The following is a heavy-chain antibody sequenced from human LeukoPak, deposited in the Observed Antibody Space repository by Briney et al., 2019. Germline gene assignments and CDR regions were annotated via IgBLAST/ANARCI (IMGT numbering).Heavy chain of an antibody. J-gene: IGHJ4*02. CDR3: ARFSNAHGVKFDY. D-gene: IGHD2-8*01. CDR2: INHSGSA. V-gene: IGHV4-34*01. Sequence: PSETLSLTCAVSGGSFSGYYWTWIRQPPGKGLEWIGEINHSGSANYNPSLKSRVTMSVDTSKNQFSLKLDSVTAGDTAVYYCARFSNAHGVKFDYWGQGTLVTVSS. CDR1: GGSFSGYY.